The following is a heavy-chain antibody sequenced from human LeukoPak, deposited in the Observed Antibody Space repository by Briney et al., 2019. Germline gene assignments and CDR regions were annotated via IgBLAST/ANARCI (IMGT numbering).Heavy chain of an antibody. Sequence: PGGSLRLSCAASGCTFDDYGMSWVRQAPGKGLEWVSGINWNGGSTGYADSVKGRFTISRDNAKNSLYLQMNSLRAEDTALYHCARTRSDYYDSSGYHYPYYYYYYMDVCSKGTTVTVSS. D-gene: IGHD3-22*01. CDR2: INWNGGST. CDR1: GCTFDDYG. V-gene: IGHV3-20*01. CDR3: ARTRSDYYDSSGYHYPYYYYYYMDV. J-gene: IGHJ6*03.